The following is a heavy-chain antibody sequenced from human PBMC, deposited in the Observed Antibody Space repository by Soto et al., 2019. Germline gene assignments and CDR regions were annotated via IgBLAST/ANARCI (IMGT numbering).Heavy chain of an antibody. CDR3: STYSYDDHISGCHDS. CDR1: GGSMTRRNHY. Sequence: KSSETLSLTCTVTGGSMTRRNHYWGWVRQPPGKGLEWVASIHHTGATYYNPSLRARITMSVDTSNNRFSLSLTSVTAADTATYFCSTYSYDDHISGCHDSWGQGTLVTVSS. D-gene: IGHD3-22*01. J-gene: IGHJ4*02. CDR2: IHHTGAT. V-gene: IGHV4-39*01.